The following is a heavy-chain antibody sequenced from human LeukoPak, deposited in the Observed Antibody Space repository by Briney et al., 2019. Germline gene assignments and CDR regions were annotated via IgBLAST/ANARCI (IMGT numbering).Heavy chain of an antibody. J-gene: IGHJ4*02. CDR1: GFTFSGYY. CDR3: ARYRATGYTGYAVGH. Sequence: GGSLRLSCAASGFTFSGYYMTWIRQAPGKGLECVSYISSSGTTIYYADSVKGRFTISRDNAKNSLYLQMNSLRAEDTAVYYCARYRATGYTGYAVGHWGQGALVTVSS. V-gene: IGHV3-11*01. CDR2: ISSSGTTI. D-gene: IGHD5-12*01.